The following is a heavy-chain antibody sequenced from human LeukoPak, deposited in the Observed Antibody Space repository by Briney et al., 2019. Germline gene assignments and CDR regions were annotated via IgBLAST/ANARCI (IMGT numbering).Heavy chain of an antibody. CDR2: IYYSGST. CDR3: ARLGVVQQYYFDY. J-gene: IGHJ4*02. Sequence: PSETLSLTCTVSGGSISSSSYYWGWIRQPPGKGLEWIGSIYYSGSTYYNPSLKSRVTISVDTSKNQFSLKLSSVTAADTAVYYCARLGVVQQYYFDYWGQGTLVPVSS. V-gene: IGHV4-39*01. D-gene: IGHD6-19*01. CDR1: GGSISSSSYY.